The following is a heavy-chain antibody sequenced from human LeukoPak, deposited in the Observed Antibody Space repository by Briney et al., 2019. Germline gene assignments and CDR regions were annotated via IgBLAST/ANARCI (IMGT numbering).Heavy chain of an antibody. CDR3: AKGSSGYCSGGNCYAFDY. D-gene: IGHD2-15*01. CDR1: GFTFSSYA. Sequence: GGSLRLSCAASGFTFSSYAMSWVRQAPGKGLEWVSAIRGSGGSTYYADSVKGRFTISRDNSKNTLCLQMNSLRAEDTAVYYCAKGSSGYCSGGNCYAFDYWGQGTLVTVSS. CDR2: IRGSGGST. V-gene: IGHV3-23*01. J-gene: IGHJ4*02.